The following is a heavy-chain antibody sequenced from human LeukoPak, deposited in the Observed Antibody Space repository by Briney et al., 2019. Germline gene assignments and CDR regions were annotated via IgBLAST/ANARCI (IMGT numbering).Heavy chain of an antibody. J-gene: IGHJ4*02. CDR1: GYTFTSYY. CDR3: ARDTSVGAKGWRFSY. CDR2: INPSGGST. Sequence: ASVKVSCKASGYTFTSYYMHWVRQAPGQGLEWMGIINPSGGSTSYAQKFQGRVTMTRDTSTSTVYMELSSLRSEDTAVYYCARDTSVGAKGWRFSYWGQGTLVTVSS. V-gene: IGHV1-46*01. D-gene: IGHD1-26*01.